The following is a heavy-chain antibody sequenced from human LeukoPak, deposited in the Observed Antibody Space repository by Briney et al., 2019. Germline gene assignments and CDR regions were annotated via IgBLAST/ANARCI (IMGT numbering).Heavy chain of an antibody. CDR3: ARYPCYGDSGGPAFDI. CDR2: INHSGST. D-gene: IGHD4-17*01. CDR1: GGSFRGYY. Sequence: SETLSLTCAVYGGSFRGYYWRWLRQPPGKGLEWIGEINHSGSTNYNPSLKSRFTISVDTSKSQFSLKLSSVTAADTAVYYCARYPCYGDSGGPAFDIWGQGTMVTVSS. J-gene: IGHJ3*02. V-gene: IGHV4-34*01.